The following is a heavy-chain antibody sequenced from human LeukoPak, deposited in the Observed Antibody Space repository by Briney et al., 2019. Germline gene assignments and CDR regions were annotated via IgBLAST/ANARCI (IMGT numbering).Heavy chain of an antibody. V-gene: IGHV4-34*01. CDR1: GGPFTGYF. D-gene: IGHD6-6*01. J-gene: IGHJ3*01. Sequence: SETLSLTCAAYGGPFTGYFWSWIRQPPGKELEWIGEINHGGSINYNPSLKSRVTISRDTSKNQFSLNLYSVTAADTAVYYCAKVYSSSSRDSFDVWGPGTMVTVSS. CDR2: INHGGSI. CDR3: AKVYSSSSRDSFDV.